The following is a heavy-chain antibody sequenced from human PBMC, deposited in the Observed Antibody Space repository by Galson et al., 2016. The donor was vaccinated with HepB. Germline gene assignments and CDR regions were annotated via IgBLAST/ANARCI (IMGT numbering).Heavy chain of an antibody. CDR1: GFTFSSYI. Sequence: SLRLSCAASGFTFSSYIMSWVRQAPGKRLEWVAAISGSGYDTYYTDPAKGRFTISKDKSKNTAYLHMNNLRAEDTAIYYCAKLMGDWGDRSTGFVDYWGQGTLVTVSS. CDR2: ISGSGYDT. D-gene: IGHD1-1*01. CDR3: AKLMGDWGDRSTGFVDY. J-gene: IGHJ4*02. V-gene: IGHV3-23*01.